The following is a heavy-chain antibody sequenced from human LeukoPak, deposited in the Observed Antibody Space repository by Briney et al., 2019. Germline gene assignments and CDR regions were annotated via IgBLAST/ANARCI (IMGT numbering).Heavy chain of an antibody. V-gene: IGHV4-39*02. CDR2: IYYSGST. D-gene: IGHD3-22*01. CDR3: ARDQYYYDSSGYRFDY. Sequence: SETLSLTCTVSGGSISSSSYYWGWIRQPPGKGLEWIGSIYYSGSTYYNPSLKSRVTISVDTSKNQFSLKLSSVTAADTAVYFCARDQYYYDSSGYRFDYWGQGTLVTVSS. CDR1: GGSISSSSYY. J-gene: IGHJ4*02.